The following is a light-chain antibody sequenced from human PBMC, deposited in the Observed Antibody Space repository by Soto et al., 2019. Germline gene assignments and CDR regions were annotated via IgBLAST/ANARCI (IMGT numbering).Light chain of an antibody. Sequence: QSVLTQPPSASGTPGQRVTISCSGSSSNIGSNYVYWYQQLPGMAPKLLIYRNNQRPSGVPDRFSGSKSGTSASLAISGLRSEDEADYYCAAWDDSLSGQAVFGGGTKLTVL. CDR3: AAWDDSLSGQAV. V-gene: IGLV1-47*01. CDR1: SSNIGSNY. J-gene: IGLJ2*01. CDR2: RNN.